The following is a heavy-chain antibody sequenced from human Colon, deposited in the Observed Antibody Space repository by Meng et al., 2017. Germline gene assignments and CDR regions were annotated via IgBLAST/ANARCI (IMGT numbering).Heavy chain of an antibody. CDR3: ARGGWLRIGPLADS. CDR2: INTKNGNP. D-gene: IGHD5-12*01. J-gene: IGHJ5*01. Sequence: QVQLVQSDSELKKPGASVKVSCKASGYTFTSHAMNWVRQAPGQGLEWMGWINTKNGNPTYAQGFTGRFVFSLDTSINTAYLHIRTLKSDDTAVYYCARGGWLRIGPLADSWGQGTLVTVFS. V-gene: IGHV7-4-1*02. CDR1: GYTFTSHA.